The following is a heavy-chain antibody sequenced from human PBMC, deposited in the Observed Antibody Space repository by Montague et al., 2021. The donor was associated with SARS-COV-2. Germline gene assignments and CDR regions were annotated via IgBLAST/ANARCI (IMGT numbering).Heavy chain of an antibody. CDR3: ACGEITTRGLIYYYGMDV. CDR2: INHSGST. Sequence: SETLSLTCAVYGESFSGYYWTWIRQFPRKGLEWIGEINHSGSTNYNPSLKSRVTISVDTSKNQFSLKLSSVTAADTAVYYCACGEITTRGLIYYYGMDVWGQRTTVTVSS. CDR1: GESFSGYY. D-gene: IGHD4-11*01. V-gene: IGHV4-34*01. J-gene: IGHJ6*02.